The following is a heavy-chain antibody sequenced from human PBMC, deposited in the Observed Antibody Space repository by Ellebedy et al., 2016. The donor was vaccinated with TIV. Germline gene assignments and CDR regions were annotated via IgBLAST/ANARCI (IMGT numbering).Heavy chain of an antibody. V-gene: IGHV1-18*04. CDR1: GYTFTSYG. D-gene: IGHD2-2*02. CDR2: ISGYNGNT. CDR3: ARDRYIKRIAWFDP. Sequence: AASAKVSCKASGYTFTSYGISWVRQAPGQGLEWMGWISGYNGNTNYAQKLQGRVTMTTDTSTSTADMELRSLRSDDTAVYYCARDRYIKRIAWFDPWGQGTLVTVSS. J-gene: IGHJ5*02.